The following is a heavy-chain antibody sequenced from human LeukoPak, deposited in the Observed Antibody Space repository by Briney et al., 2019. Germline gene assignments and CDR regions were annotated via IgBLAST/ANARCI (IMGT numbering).Heavy chain of an antibody. CDR3: ARDQVGSLPL. CDR1: GGSISSGSYY. D-gene: IGHD3-10*01. Sequence: SETLSLTCTVSGGSISSGSYYWSWIRQPAGKGLEWIGRIYTSGSTNYNPSLKSRVTISVDTSKNQFSLKLSSVTAADTAVYYCARDQVGSLPLRGQGTLVTVSS. V-gene: IGHV4-61*02. J-gene: IGHJ4*02. CDR2: IYTSGST.